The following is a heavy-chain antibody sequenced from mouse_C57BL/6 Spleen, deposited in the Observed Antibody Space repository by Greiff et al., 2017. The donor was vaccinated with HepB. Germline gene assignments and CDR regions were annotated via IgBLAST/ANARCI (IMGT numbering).Heavy chain of an antibody. Sequence: QVQLQQSGAELVKPGASVKISCKASGYAFSSYWMNWVKQRPGKGLEWIGEIYPGDGDTNYNGKFKGKATLTADKSSSTAYMQLSSLTSEDSAVYFCARESDDPYYAMDYWGQGTSVTVSS. V-gene: IGHV1-80*01. CDR1: GYAFSSYW. J-gene: IGHJ4*01. CDR2: IYPGDGDT. CDR3: ARESDDPYYAMDY. D-gene: IGHD2-12*01.